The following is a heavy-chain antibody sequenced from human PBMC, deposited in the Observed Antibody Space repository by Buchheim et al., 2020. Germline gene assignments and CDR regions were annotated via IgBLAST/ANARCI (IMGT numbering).Heavy chain of an antibody. CDR2: IWYDGSNK. V-gene: IGHV3-33*01. J-gene: IGHJ4*02. Sequence: QVQLVESGGGVVQPGRSLRLSCAASGFTFSSYGMHWVRQAPGKGLEWVAVIWYDGSNKYYADSVKGRFTISRDNSKNTLYLQMNSLRAEDTAVYYCARLYDFWSGLDKPDDYWGQGTL. D-gene: IGHD3-3*01. CDR3: ARLYDFWSGLDKPDDY. CDR1: GFTFSSYG.